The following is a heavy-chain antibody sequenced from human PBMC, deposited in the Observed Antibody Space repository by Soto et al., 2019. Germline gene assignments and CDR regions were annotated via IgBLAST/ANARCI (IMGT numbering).Heavy chain of an antibody. CDR3: VRDLDGSGSYYTDY. J-gene: IGHJ4*02. Sequence: QVQLVQSGAEVKKPGASVKVSCKASGYTFSIYGINWVRQAPGQGLEWMGWTRPNNGNTTYAQNLQGRVTMTTDTSTSTAYMELRSLRPDDTAVYYCVRDLDGSGSYYTDYWGQGTLVTVSS. CDR2: TRPNNGNT. CDR1: GYTFSIYG. V-gene: IGHV1-18*01. D-gene: IGHD3-10*01.